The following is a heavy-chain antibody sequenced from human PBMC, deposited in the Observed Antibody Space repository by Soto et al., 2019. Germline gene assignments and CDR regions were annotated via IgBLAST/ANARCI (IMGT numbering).Heavy chain of an antibody. D-gene: IGHD1-1*01. Sequence: SETLSLTCTVSGGSISSSSYYWGWIRQPPGKGLEWIGSIYYSGSTYYNPSLKSRVTISVDTSKNQFSLKLSSVTAADTAVYYCERRIPHWNDAIDYWGQGTLVTVSS. CDR1: GGSISSSSYY. CDR2: IYYSGST. CDR3: ERRIPHWNDAIDY. J-gene: IGHJ4*02. V-gene: IGHV4-39*01.